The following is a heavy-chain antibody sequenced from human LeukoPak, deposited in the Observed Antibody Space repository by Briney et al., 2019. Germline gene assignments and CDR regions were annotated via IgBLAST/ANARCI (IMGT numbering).Heavy chain of an antibody. J-gene: IGHJ6*02. D-gene: IGHD3-10*01. CDR3: AEVGSYGSGRGYYYGMDV. Sequence: GGSLRLYCAASGFTFSSYAMSWVRQAPGKGLEWVSAISGSGGSTYYADSVKGRFTISRDNSKNTLYLQMNSLRAEDTAVYYCAEVGSYGSGRGYYYGMDVWGQGTTVTVSS. CDR2: ISGSGGST. CDR1: GFTFSSYA. V-gene: IGHV3-23*01.